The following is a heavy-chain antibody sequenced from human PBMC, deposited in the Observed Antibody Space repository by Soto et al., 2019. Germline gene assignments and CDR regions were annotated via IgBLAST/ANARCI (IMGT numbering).Heavy chain of an antibody. Sequence: QVQLQESGPGLVKPSQTLSLTCAVYGGSFSGYYWSWIRQPPGKGLEWIGEINHSGSTNYNPSLKSRVTISVDTSKNQFSLKLSSVTAADTAVYYCARGRGSGGPAHYWGQGTLVTVSS. V-gene: IGHV4-34*02. CDR2: INHSGST. D-gene: IGHD2-15*01. CDR3: ARGRGSGGPAHY. J-gene: IGHJ4*02. CDR1: GGSFSGYY.